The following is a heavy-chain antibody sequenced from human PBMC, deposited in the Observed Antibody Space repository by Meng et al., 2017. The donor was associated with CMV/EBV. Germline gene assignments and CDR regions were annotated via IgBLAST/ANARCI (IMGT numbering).Heavy chain of an antibody. Sequence: ASVKVSCKASGYTFTSYGISWVRQAPGQGLEWMGWISAYNGNTNYAQKLQGRVTMTIDTSTSTAYMELRSLRSDDTAVYYCARNSGSQDIVVVPADIDLDYWGQGTLVTVSS. CDR2: ISAYNGNT. V-gene: IGHV1-18*01. J-gene: IGHJ4*02. CDR3: ARNSGSQDIVVVPADIDLDY. D-gene: IGHD2-2*01. CDR1: GYTFTSYG.